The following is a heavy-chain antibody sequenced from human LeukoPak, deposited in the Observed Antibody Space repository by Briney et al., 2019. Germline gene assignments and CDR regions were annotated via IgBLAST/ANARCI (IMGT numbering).Heavy chain of an antibody. V-gene: IGHV3-7*01. Sequence: GGSLRLSCAASGFTFSSYWMSWVRQAPGKGLEWVANIKQDGSEKYYVDSVKGRFTISRDNAKNSLYLQMNSLRAEDTAVYYCQARRQGYNYYMDVWGKGTTVTVSS. CDR1: GFTFSSYW. J-gene: IGHJ6*03. CDR3: QARRQGYNYYMDV. CDR2: IKQDGSEK.